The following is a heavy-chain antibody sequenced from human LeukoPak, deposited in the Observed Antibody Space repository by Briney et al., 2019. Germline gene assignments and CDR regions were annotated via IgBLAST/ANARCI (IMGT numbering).Heavy chain of an antibody. CDR2: ISSSSSYI. V-gene: IGHV3-21*01. CDR1: GFTFSSYS. D-gene: IGHD2-2*01. CDR3: ASRRLSSTEY. J-gene: IGHJ4*02. Sequence: GGSLRLSCAASGFTFSSYSMNWVRQAPGEGLEWVSSISSSSSYIYYADSVKGRFTISRDNAKNSLYLQMNSLRAEDTAVYYCASRRLSSTEYWGQGTLVTVSS.